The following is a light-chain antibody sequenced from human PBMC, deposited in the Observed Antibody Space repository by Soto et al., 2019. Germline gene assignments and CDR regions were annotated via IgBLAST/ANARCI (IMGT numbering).Light chain of an antibody. CDR1: QSVRDSY. CDR3: QLCGSSPYT. Sequence: IVLTQSPGTLSLSPGERATLACSASQSVRDSYLAWYQQKPGQPPRLLIYGASSRAAGIPDRFSGSGSWTDFPLTISRLETEDFAVYYWQLCGSSPYTFGPGTQLEIK. J-gene: IGKJ2*01. V-gene: IGKV3-20*01. CDR2: GAS.